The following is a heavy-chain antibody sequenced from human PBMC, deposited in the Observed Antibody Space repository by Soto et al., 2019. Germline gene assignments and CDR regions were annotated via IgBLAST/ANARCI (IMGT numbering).Heavy chain of an antibody. V-gene: IGHV3-43D*04. Sequence: GGSLRLSCAASGFTFDEYAMHWVRQPPGKGLEWVSLISWDGSNRSYADSVQGRFTISRDNSKYSLYLEMNSLRPEDTALYYCAKDISRGPTKNYDFWSGPDYWGQGTLVTVSS. CDR2: ISWDGSNR. J-gene: IGHJ4*02. CDR3: AKDISRGPTKNYDFWSGPDY. D-gene: IGHD3-3*01. CDR1: GFTFDEYA.